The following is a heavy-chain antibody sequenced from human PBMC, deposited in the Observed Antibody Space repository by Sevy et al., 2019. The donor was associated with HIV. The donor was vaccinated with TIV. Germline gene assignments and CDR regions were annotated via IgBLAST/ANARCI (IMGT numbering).Heavy chain of an antibody. CDR2: INHSGST. D-gene: IGHD2-2*01. Sequence: SETLSLTCAVYGGSFSGYYWSWIRQPPGKGLEWIGEINHSGSTKYNPSLKSRVTISVDTSKNQLSLKLSSVTAADTAVYYCARHCGSTSCSHAFDIWGQGTMVTVSS. CDR3: ARHCGSTSCSHAFDI. CDR1: GGSFSGYY. V-gene: IGHV4-34*01. J-gene: IGHJ3*02.